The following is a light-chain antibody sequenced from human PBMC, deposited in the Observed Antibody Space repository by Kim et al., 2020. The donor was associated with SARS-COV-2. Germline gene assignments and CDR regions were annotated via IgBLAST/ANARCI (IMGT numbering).Light chain of an antibody. CDR1: NIGSKS. J-gene: IGLJ3*02. CDR2: YDS. CDR3: PVWDGTADQGV. Sequence: SYELTQPPSVSVAPGKTATITCGGNNIGSKSVHWYQQKPGQAPVLAIYYDSDRPSGIPERFSGSNSDNTAALTIARVEAGDEADYYCPVWDGTADQGVFGGGTQLTVL. V-gene: IGLV3-21*04.